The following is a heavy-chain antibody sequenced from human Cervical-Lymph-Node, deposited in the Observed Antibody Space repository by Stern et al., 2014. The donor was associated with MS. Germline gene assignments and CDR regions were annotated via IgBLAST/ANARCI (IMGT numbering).Heavy chain of an antibody. J-gene: IGHJ4*02. Sequence: EVQLVESGGGLVQPGGSLRLSCAASGFTFSAYTMDWVRQAPGKGLEGVSSVSKSSTAKDYADSLKGRFTISTDNAKNSLALQMNPLKVEDTAVSYCARHRCTGGSCLLDYWGQGILVAVSS. V-gene: IGHV3-21*01. CDR1: GFTFSAYT. CDR2: VSKSSTAK. D-gene: IGHD2-8*02. CDR3: ARHRCTGGSCLLDY.